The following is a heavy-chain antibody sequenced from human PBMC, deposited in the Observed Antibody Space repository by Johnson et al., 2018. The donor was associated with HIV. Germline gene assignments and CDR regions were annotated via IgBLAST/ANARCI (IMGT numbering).Heavy chain of an antibody. CDR1: GFTFDDYG. CDR2: INWNGGST. CDR3: ARDPTIAWDLKGDAFDI. V-gene: IGHV3-20*04. Sequence: VQLVESGGGVERPGGSLRLSCVASGFTFDDYGMSWVRQAPGKGLEWVSGINWNGGSTGYADSVKGRFTISRDNAKNSLYLQMNSLRAEDTALYYCARDPTIAWDLKGDAFDIWGQGTMVTVSS. J-gene: IGHJ3*02. D-gene: IGHD1-26*01.